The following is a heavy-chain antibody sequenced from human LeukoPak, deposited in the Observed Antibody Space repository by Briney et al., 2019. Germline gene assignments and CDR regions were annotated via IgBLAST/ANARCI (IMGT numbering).Heavy chain of an antibody. J-gene: IGHJ5*02. CDR1: HGSFSGYY. V-gene: IGHV4-34*01. CDR3: ARDNSLLRFWWFDP. Sequence: SETLSLTCAVSHGSFSGYYWSWIRQTPGKGLEWIGEINHSGTTDYNPSLESRVTISVDTSKNQFSLKVNSVTAADTAVYYCARDNSLLRFWWFDPWGQGTLVTVSS. D-gene: IGHD2/OR15-2a*01. CDR2: INHSGTT.